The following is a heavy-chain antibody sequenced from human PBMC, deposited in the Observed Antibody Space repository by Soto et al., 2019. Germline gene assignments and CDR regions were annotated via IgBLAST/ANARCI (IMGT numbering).Heavy chain of an antibody. D-gene: IGHD6-19*01. CDR3: AKEGEHSSGWANFDY. CDR1: GFTFSSYA. CDR2: ISGSGGST. Sequence: GGYLRLSCAASGFTFSSYAMSWVRQAPGKGLEWVSDISGSGGSTYYADSVKGRFTISRDNSKNTLYLQMNSLRAEDTAVYYCAKEGEHSSGWANFDYWGQGTLVTVSS. J-gene: IGHJ4*02. V-gene: IGHV3-23*01.